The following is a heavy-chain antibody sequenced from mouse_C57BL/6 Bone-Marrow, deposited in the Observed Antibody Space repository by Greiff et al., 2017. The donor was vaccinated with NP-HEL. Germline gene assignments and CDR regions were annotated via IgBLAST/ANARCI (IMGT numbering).Heavy chain of an antibody. CDR3: ARERYAMDY. J-gene: IGHJ4*01. Sequence: EVKLMESGPGLVKPSQSLSLTCSVPGYSITSGYYWNWIRQFPGNKLEWMGYISYDGSNNYNPSLKNRISITRDTSKNQFFLKLNSVTTEDTATYYWARERYAMDYWGQGTSVTVSS. V-gene: IGHV3-6*01. CDR2: ISYDGSN. CDR1: GYSITSGYY.